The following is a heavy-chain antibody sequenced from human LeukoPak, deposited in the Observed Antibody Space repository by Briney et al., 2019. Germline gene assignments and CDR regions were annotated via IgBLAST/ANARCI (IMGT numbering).Heavy chain of an antibody. V-gene: IGHV3-23*01. CDR1: GITLSNYG. D-gene: IGHD3/OR15-3a*01. CDR2: ISDSGGST. Sequence: GGSLRLSCAVSGITLSNYGMSWVRQAPGKGLEWVAGISDSGGSTNYADSVKGRFTISRDNPKNTLYLQMNSLRAEDTAVYFCAKRGVVIRVILVRFHKAAYYFESWGQGALVTVSS. J-gene: IGHJ4*02. CDR3: AKRGVVIRVILVRFHKAAYYFES.